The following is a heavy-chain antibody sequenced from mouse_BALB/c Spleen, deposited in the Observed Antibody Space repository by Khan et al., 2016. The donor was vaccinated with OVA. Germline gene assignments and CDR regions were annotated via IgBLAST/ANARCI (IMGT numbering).Heavy chain of an antibody. D-gene: IGHD1-1*01. CDR3: ARGNYYGYAMDY. J-gene: IGHJ4*01. Sequence: EVQLQESGPGLVKPSQSLSLTCTVTGYSITSNYAWNWIRQFPGNKLEWMGYISYSGRTSYIPSLKSRISITRDTSKNPFFLQLNSVTTEDTATYYCARGNYYGYAMDYWGQGTSVTVSS. CDR2: ISYSGRT. V-gene: IGHV3-2*02. CDR1: GYSITSNYA.